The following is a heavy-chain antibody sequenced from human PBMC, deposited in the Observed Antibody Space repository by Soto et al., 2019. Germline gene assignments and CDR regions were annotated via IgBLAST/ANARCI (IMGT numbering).Heavy chain of an antibody. CDR3: ARGGGYDFRSSQAPPIDV. D-gene: IGHD3-3*01. CDR2: LYYTGST. V-gene: IGHV4-59*01. Sequence: LSLTCNVSGGSISDFYWSWIRQSPGKRLEWIGYLYYTGSTNYNPALKSRVTISLGTSKNQFSLKVRSVTAADTAVYYCARGGGYDFRSSQAPPIDVWGQGTTVTVSS. CDR1: GGSISDFY. J-gene: IGHJ6*02.